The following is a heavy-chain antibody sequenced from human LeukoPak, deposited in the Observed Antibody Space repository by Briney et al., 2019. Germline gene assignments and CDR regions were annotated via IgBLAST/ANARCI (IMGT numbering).Heavy chain of an antibody. V-gene: IGHV4-38-2*02. CDR2: IYHGGTT. D-gene: IGHD4/OR15-4a*01. CDR3: ARGTYGPKAHFDY. Sequence: PSETLSLTCTVSGSSITSGYYWGWIRQPPGKGLEWIGSIYHGGTTYYNPSLKSRVTISVDTSKNQFSLKLSSVTAADTAVYYCARGTYGPKAHFDYWGQGTLVTVSS. J-gene: IGHJ4*02. CDR1: GSSITSGYY.